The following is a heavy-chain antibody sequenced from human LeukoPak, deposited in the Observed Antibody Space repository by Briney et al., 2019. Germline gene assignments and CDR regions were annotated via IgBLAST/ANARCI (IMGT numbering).Heavy chain of an antibody. J-gene: IGHJ4*02. V-gene: IGHV1-2*04. D-gene: IGHD4-11*01. Sequence: ASVKVSCKASGYTFTVYYMHWVRQAPGQGLEWMGWINPNSGGTNYAQKFQGWVTMTRDTSISTAYMELSRLRSDDTAVYYCARGSVGARSNYVGARHYYFDYWGQGTLVTVSS. CDR1: GYTFTVYY. CDR3: ARGSVGARSNYVGARHYYFDY. CDR2: INPNSGGT.